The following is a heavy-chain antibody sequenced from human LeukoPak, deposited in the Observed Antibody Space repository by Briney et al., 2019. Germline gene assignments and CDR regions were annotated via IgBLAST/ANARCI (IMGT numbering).Heavy chain of an antibody. D-gene: IGHD4-17*01. J-gene: IGHJ6*02. CDR3: ARLITTQPRQYGDYVPHGMDV. CDR1: GGSISSYY. CDR2: IYASGST. V-gene: IGHV4-4*07. Sequence: SETLSLTCTVSGGSISSYYWSWIRQPAGKGLEWIGRIYASGSTNYNPSLKSRVTMSVDTSKNQFSLKLSSVTAADTAVYYCARLITTQPRQYGDYVPHGMDVWGQGTTVTVSS.